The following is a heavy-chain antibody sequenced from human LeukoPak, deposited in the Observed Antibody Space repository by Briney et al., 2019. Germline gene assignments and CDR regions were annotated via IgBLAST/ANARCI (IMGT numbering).Heavy chain of an antibody. CDR1: GGSISSYY. CDR2: IYYSGST. J-gene: IGHJ4*02. D-gene: IGHD3-3*01. CDR3: ARLLVGGYDFWSGPRYYFDY. Sequence: SETLSLTCTVSGGSISSYYWSWIRQPPGKGLEWIGYIYYSGSTNYNPSLKSRVTISVDTSKNQFSLKLSSVTAADTAVYYCARLLVGGYDFWSGPRYYFDYWGQGTLVTVSS. V-gene: IGHV4-59*01.